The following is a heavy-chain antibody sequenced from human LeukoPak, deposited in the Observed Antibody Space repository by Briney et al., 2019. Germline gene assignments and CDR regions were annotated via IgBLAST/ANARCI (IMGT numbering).Heavy chain of an antibody. Sequence: GGSLRLSCAASGFTFSLYAMHWVRQAPGKGLEYVSAITSNGHSAYYANSVEGRFTISRDNSKNTLYLQMGSLRAEDMAAYYCARGRLASTTSTTYDYWGQGTLVTVSS. CDR1: GFTFSLYA. CDR3: ARGRLASTTSTTYDY. CDR2: ITSNGHSA. J-gene: IGHJ4*02. V-gene: IGHV3-64*01. D-gene: IGHD2/OR15-2a*01.